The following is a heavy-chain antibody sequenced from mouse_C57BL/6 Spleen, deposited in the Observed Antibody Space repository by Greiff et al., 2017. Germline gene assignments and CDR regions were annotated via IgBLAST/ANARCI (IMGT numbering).Heavy chain of an antibody. J-gene: IGHJ3*01. D-gene: IGHD1-1*01. CDR2: INPGSGGT. CDR1: GYAFTNYL. CDR3: ATDYYGSSQAWFAY. V-gene: IGHV1-54*01. Sequence: VQLQQSGAELVRPGTSVKVSCKASGYAFTNYLIEWVKQRPGQGLEWIGVINPGSGGTNYNEKFKGKATLTADKSSSTAYMQLSSLTSEDSAVYFCATDYYGSSQAWFAYWGQGTLVTVSA.